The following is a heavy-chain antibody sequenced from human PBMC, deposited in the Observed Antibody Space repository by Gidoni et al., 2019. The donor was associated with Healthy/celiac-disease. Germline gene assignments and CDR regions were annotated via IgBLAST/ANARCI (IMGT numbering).Heavy chain of an antibody. CDR2: ISSNGGST. CDR1: GFTFSSYA. D-gene: IGHD5-18*01. CDR3: ARAYTAMVMYFDY. Sequence: EVQLVESGGGLVQPGGSLRLSCAASGFTFSSYAMHWVRQAPGKGLEYVSAISSNGGSTYYANSVKGRFTISRDNSKNTLYLQMGSLRAEDMAVYYCARAYTAMVMYFDYWGQGTLVTVSS. J-gene: IGHJ4*02. V-gene: IGHV3-64*01.